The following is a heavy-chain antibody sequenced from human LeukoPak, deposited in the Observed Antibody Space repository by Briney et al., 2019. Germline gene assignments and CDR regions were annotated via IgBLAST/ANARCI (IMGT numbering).Heavy chain of an antibody. J-gene: IGHJ4*02. CDR1: GFTFSNAW. D-gene: IGHD5-18*01. CDR3: TADLPGLNSDYFDY. Sequence: GGSLRLSCAASGFTFSNAWMSWVRQAPGKGLEWVGRIKGKGNGGTTGYAAPVKGRFTISRDDSKNTLYLQLSSLKTEDTAVYYCTADLPGLNSDYFDYWGQGTLVTVSS. CDR2: IKGKGNGGTT. V-gene: IGHV3-15*01.